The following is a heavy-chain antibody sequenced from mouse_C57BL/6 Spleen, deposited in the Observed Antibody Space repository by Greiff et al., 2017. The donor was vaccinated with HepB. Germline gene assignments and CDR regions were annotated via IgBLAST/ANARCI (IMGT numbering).Heavy chain of an antibody. CDR1: GYTFTDYN. J-gene: IGHJ1*03. V-gene: IGHV1-18*01. D-gene: IGHD1-1*01. CDR3: ARHYYGSSGFDV. Sequence: VQLQQSGPELVKPGASVKIPCKASGYTFTDYNMDWVKQSHGKSLEWIGDINPNNGGTIYNQKFKGKATLTVDKSSSTAYMELRSLTSEDTAVYYCARHYYGSSGFDVWGTGTTVTVSS. CDR2: INPNNGGT.